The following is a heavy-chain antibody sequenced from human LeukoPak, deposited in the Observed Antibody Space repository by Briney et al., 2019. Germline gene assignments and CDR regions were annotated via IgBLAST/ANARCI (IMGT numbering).Heavy chain of an antibody. Sequence: GGSLRLSCAASGFIFSSHAMNWVRQAPGKGLEWISHISTGTYIAYTDSVKGRFTISRDNAKNSMYLQMNSLRAEDTAIYYCTREQDREATATVVGDSWGQGTLVTVSS. D-gene: IGHD4-23*01. CDR2: ISTGTYI. CDR3: TREQDREATATVVGDS. J-gene: IGHJ4*02. CDR1: GFIFSSHA. V-gene: IGHV3-21*05.